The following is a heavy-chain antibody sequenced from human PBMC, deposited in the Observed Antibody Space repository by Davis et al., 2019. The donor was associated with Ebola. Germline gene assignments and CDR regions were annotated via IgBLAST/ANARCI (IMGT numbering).Heavy chain of an antibody. Sequence: AASVKVSCKASGYIFTNYAMHLVRQAPGQGLEWMGWISIANGNTKYSQNFQGRVTITRDTSASIVYMELSNLRSGDTAVFYCARDSLPAQYATDWYNVANFDYWGQGTLVTVSS. V-gene: IGHV1-3*04. CDR2: ISIANGNT. CDR1: GYIFTNYA. J-gene: IGHJ4*02. CDR3: ARDSLPAQYATDWYNVANFDY. D-gene: IGHD1-14*01.